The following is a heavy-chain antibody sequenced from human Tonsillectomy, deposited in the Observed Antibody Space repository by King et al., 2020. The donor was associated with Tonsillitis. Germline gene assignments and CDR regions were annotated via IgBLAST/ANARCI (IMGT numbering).Heavy chain of an antibody. CDR1: GFTVSSNY. CDR2: IYSGGST. J-gene: IGHJ4*02. D-gene: IGHD5-18*01. V-gene: IGHV3-53*01. Sequence: VQLVESGGGLIQPGGSLRLSCAASGFTVSSNYMSWVRQAPGKGLEWVSVIYSGGSTYYADSVKGRFTISRDNSKNTLHLQMNSLRAEDTAVYYCASTLDTAMVPYYFDYWGQGTLVTVSS. CDR3: ASTLDTAMVPYYFDY.